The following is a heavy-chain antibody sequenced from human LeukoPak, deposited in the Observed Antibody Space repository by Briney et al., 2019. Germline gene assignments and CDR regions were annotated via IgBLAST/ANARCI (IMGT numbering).Heavy chain of an antibody. D-gene: IGHD6-13*01. CDR2: ISYDGSNK. V-gene: IGHV3-30-3*01. CDR3: ARVRGVYSSLPRGFDY. Sequence: GRSLRLSCAASGFTFSSYAMHWVRQAPGKGLEWVAVISYDGSNKYYADSVKGRFTISRDNSKNTLYLQMNSLRAEDTAVYYCARVRGVYSSLPRGFDYWGQGTLVTVSS. CDR1: GFTFSSYA. J-gene: IGHJ4*02.